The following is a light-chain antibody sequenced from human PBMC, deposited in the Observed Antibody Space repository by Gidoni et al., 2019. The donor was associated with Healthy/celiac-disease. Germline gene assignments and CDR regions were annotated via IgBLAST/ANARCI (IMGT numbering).Light chain of an antibody. Sequence: EIVMTQSPATLSVSPGERATLSCRASQSVSSNLAWYQQKPGQAPRLLIYGASTRATGMPARVSGRGSGTEFTLTISSLQSEDFAVYYCQQYNNWPLTFGGGTKVEIK. CDR2: GAS. CDR3: QQYNNWPLT. CDR1: QSVSSN. V-gene: IGKV3-15*01. J-gene: IGKJ4*01.